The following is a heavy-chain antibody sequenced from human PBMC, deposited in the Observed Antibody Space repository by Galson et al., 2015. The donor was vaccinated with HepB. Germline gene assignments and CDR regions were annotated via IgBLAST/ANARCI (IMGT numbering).Heavy chain of an antibody. CDR3: ARGGWGSSLGWVDY. Sequence: SVRISCKASGYTFTSYGISWVRQAPGQGLEWMGWISAYNGNTNYAQKLQGRVTMTTDTSTSTAYMELRSLRSDDTAVYYCARGGWGSSLGWVDYWGQGTLVTVSS. CDR1: GYTFTSYG. CDR2: ISAYNGNT. D-gene: IGHD6-6*01. J-gene: IGHJ4*02. V-gene: IGHV1-18*01.